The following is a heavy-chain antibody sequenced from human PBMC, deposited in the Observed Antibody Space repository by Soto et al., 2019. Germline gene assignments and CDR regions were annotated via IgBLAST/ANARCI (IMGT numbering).Heavy chain of an antibody. CDR1: GFSLSTSGVG. CDR2: IYWDDDK. CDR3: AHLVVACITYYFDS. J-gene: IGHJ4*02. Sequence: QITLKESGPTLVKPTQTLTLTCTFSGFSLSTSGVGVGWIRQPPGKDLEWLTFIYWDDDKRNSPFLKSRITITKDTSKNQVVLTMTDMDPVDTATYYSAHLVVACITYYFDSWGQGPLVTVSS. V-gene: IGHV2-5*02. D-gene: IGHD3-10*01.